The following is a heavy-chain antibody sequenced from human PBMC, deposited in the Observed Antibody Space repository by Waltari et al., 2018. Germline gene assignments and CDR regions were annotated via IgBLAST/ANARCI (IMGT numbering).Heavy chain of an antibody. Sequence: EVQLVESGGGLVQPGGSLRLSCAASGFTFSSYSMNWVRQAPGKGLEWVSYISSSSSTIYYADSVKGRFTISRDNAKNSLYLQMNSLRAEDTAVYYCASQRGYSGYEIKDYWGQGTLVTVSS. V-gene: IGHV3-48*04. CDR3: ASQRGYSGYEIKDY. D-gene: IGHD5-12*01. CDR1: GFTFSSYS. CDR2: ISSSSSTI. J-gene: IGHJ4*02.